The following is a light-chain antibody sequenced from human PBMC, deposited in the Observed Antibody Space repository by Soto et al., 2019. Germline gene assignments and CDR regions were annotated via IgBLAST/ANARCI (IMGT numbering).Light chain of an antibody. Sequence: QSALTQPASVSGSPGQSITISCTGTSSDVGGYNYVSWYQQHPDKAPKLMIYEVSNRPSGVSSRFSGSKSGNTASLTISGLQAEDGADYYCSSYTSRNTLIFGGGTKLTVL. V-gene: IGLV2-14*01. J-gene: IGLJ2*01. CDR2: EVS. CDR3: SSYTSRNTLI. CDR1: SSDVGGYNY.